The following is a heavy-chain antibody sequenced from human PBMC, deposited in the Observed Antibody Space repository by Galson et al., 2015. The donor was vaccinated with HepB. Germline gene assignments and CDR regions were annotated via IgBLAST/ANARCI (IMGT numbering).Heavy chain of an antibody. J-gene: IGHJ4*02. CDR2: ISSSGSTI. V-gene: IGHV3-11*01. CDR1: GFTFSDYY. D-gene: IGHD3-10*01. Sequence: SLRLSCAASGFTFSDYYMSWIRQAPGKGLEWVSYISSSGSTIYYADSVKGQFTISRDNAKNSLYLQMNSLRAEDTAVYYCARAEFEYYGSGSYYADYWGQGTLVTVSS. CDR3: ARAEFEYYGSGSYYADY.